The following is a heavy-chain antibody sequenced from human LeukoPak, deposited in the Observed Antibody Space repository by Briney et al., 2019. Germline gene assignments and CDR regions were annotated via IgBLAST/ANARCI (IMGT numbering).Heavy chain of an antibody. Sequence: AGGSLRLSCAASGLTFSSSSMTWVRQAPGKGLEWVSCISGSGENTYYADSVRGRFTISRDNSKNTLFLQLNSLRAEDTAVYYCAKSLMVYAPVGGYWGQGTLVTVSS. D-gene: IGHD2-8*01. J-gene: IGHJ4*02. V-gene: IGHV3-23*01. CDR3: AKSLMVYAPVGGY. CDR2: ISGSGENT. CDR1: GLTFSSSS.